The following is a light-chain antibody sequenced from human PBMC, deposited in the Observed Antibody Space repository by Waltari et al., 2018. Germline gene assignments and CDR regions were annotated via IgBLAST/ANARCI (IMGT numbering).Light chain of an antibody. J-gene: IGLJ2*01. CDR3: SSYTSSSTVV. CDR1: RRDGGGYNY. Sequence: QSALTQPASVSGCPGQSITLSVTGTRRDGGGYNYVPWYQQHPGKAPKLMSYEVSNRPPGVSIRFSGSKSGNMASLTISGLQAEDEADYYCSSYTSSSTVVFGGGTKLTVL. V-gene: IGLV2-14*01. CDR2: EVS.